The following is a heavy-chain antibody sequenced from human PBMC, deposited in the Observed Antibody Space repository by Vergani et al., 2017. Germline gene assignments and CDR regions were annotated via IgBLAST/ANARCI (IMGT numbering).Heavy chain of an antibody. D-gene: IGHD6-13*01. CDR1: GFTFTNHA. CDR2: ISYDGSNK. Sequence: QVQLVESGGGVVQPGTSLRLSCAASGFTFTNHAMHWVRQAPGKGLEWVAVISYDGSNKYYADSVKGRFTISRDNSKNTLYLQMNSLRAEDTAVYYCARDSYSSSWYGGVDYWGQGTLVTVSS. J-gene: IGHJ4*02. V-gene: IGHV3-30-3*01. CDR3: ARDSYSSSWYGGVDY.